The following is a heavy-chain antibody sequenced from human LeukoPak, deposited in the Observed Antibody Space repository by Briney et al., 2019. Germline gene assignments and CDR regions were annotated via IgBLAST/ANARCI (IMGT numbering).Heavy chain of an antibody. CDR1: GYTFTSYA. Sequence: ASVTVSCKASGYTFTSYAMHWVRQAPGQRLEWMGWINAGNGNTKYSQKFQGRVTITRDTSASTAYMELSSLRSEDTAVYYCARDRAHNSWSDYWGQGTLVTVS. CDR2: INAGNGNT. CDR3: ARDRAHNSWSDY. J-gene: IGHJ4*02. D-gene: IGHD6-13*01. V-gene: IGHV1-3*01.